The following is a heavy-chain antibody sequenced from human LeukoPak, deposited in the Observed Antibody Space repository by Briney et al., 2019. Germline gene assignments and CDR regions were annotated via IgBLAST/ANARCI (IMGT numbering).Heavy chain of an antibody. J-gene: IGHJ6*03. CDR2: ISAYNGNT. CDR3: ARGPYCSSTSCINWYYYYMDV. D-gene: IGHD2-2*01. V-gene: IGHV1-18*01. CDR1: GYTFTSYG. Sequence: GASVKVSCKASGYTFTSYGISWVRRAPGQGLEWMGWISAYNGNTNYAQKLQGRVTMTTDTSTSTAYMELRSLRSDDTAVYYCARGPYCSSTSCINWYYYYMDVWGKGTTVTVSS.